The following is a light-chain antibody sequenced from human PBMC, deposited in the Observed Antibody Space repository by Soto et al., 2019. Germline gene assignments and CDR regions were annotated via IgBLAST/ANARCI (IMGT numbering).Light chain of an antibody. CDR2: TAS. Sequence: DIQRTQSPSSMSASVGDRVTITCRASQGISNYLAWYQQKPGKAPNLLIHTASTLQSGVPSRFSVSGSGTEFTLTISSLKNEDFATYDGQQRNSYTITFGQGTRLEIK. CDR3: QQRNSYTIT. V-gene: IGKV1-9*01. J-gene: IGKJ5*01. CDR1: QGISNY.